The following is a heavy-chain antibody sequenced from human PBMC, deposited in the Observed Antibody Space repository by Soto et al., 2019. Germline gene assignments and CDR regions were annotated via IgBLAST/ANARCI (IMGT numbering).Heavy chain of an antibody. V-gene: IGHV5-51*01. CDR1: GCSFTSYW. J-gene: IGHJ6*02. CDR3: ARPREAGKYYYGVDV. CDR2: IYPGDSDT. Sequence: GESLKISCKGSGCSFTSYWIGWVRQMTGKGLEWMGIIYPGDSDTRYSPSFQGQVTISADKSISTAYLQWSSLKASDTAMYYCARPREAGKYYYGVDVWGQGTTVTVSS. D-gene: IGHD6-19*01.